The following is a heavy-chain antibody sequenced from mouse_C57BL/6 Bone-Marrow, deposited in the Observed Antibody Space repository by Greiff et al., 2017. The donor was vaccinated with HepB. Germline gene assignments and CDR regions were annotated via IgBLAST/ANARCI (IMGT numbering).Heavy chain of an antibody. D-gene: IGHD4-1*01. V-gene: IGHV5-9-1*02. J-gene: IGHJ1*03. CDR3: TREGAGTWYFDV. CDR1: GFTFSSYA. Sequence: LVESGEGLVKPGGSLPLSCAASGFTFSSYALSWVRQTPEKRLEWVAYISSGGDYIYYADTVKGRFTISRDNARNTLYLQMSSLKSEDTAMYYCTREGAGTWYFDVWGTGTTVTVSS. CDR2: ISSGGDYI.